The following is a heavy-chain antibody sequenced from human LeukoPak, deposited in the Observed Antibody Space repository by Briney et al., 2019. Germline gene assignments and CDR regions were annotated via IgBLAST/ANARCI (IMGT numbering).Heavy chain of an antibody. J-gene: IGHJ3*02. D-gene: IGHD6-19*01. CDR1: GFTFSNYG. CDR2: ISYDGSAK. CDR3: AKERRQWLATGASDI. V-gene: IGHV3-30*18. Sequence: GGSLRLSCAASGFTFSNYGMHGVRQAPGKGLVWVAVISYDGSAKYYGDSVKGRFTISRDSSTNTLYLQMNSLRPEDTAVYYCAKERRQWLATGASDIWGQGTMVTVSS.